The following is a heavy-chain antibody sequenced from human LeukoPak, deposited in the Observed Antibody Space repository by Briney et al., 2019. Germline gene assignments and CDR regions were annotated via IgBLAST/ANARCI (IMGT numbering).Heavy chain of an antibody. D-gene: IGHD1-1*01. V-gene: IGHV4-39*01. J-gene: IGHJ6*02. CDR2: IYYSGST. CDR3: ARQHNWNDEPYYYYYGMDV. CDR1: GGSISSSSYY. Sequence: SETLSLTCTVSGGSISSSSYYWGWIRQPPGKGLEWIGSIYYSGSTYYNPSLKSRVTISVDTSKNQFSLKLSSVTAADTAVYYCARQHNWNDEPYYYYYGMDVWGQGTTVTVSS.